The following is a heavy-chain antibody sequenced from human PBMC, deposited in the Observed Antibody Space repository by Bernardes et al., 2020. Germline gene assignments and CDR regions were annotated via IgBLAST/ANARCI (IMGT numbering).Heavy chain of an antibody. J-gene: IGHJ2*01. CDR2: ISYDGSNK. V-gene: IGHV3-30*18. CDR3: AKDSGWYFDL. CDR1: GFTFSSYG. D-gene: IGHD3-10*01. Sequence: GGSLRLSCAASGFTFSSYGMHWVRRAPGKGLEWVAVISYDGSNKYYADSVKGRFTISRDNSKNTLYLQMNSLRAEDTAVYYCAKDSGWYFDLWGRGTLVTVSS.